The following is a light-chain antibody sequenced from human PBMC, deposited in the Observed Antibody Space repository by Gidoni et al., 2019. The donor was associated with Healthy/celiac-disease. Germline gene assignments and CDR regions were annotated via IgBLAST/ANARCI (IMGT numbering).Light chain of an antibody. CDR3: QQYGSSPWT. V-gene: IGKV3-20*01. J-gene: IGKJ1*01. CDR1: QGFSSSY. CDR2: GAS. Sequence: EIVLTQSPGTLSFSPGARATLSCRASQGFSSSYLAWYQQKPGQAPRLLIYGASSRATGIPDRFSGSGSGTDFTLTISRLEPEDFAVYYCQQYGSSPWTFGQGTKVEIK.